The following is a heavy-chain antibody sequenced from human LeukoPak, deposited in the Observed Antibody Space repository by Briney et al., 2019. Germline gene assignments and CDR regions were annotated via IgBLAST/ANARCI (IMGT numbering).Heavy chain of an antibody. D-gene: IGHD5-24*01. J-gene: IGHJ4*02. CDR3: AKEGERDGYFDY. Sequence: TGRSLRLSCAASGSTFDDYAMHWVRQAPGKGLEWVSGISWNSGSIGYADSVKGRFTISRDNAKNSLYLQMNSLRAEDTALYYCAKEGERDGYFDYWGQGTLVTVSS. V-gene: IGHV3-9*01. CDR2: ISWNSGSI. CDR1: GSTFDDYA.